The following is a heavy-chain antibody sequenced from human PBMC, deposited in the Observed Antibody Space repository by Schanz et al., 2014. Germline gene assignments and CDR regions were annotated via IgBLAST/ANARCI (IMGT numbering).Heavy chain of an antibody. D-gene: IGHD3-10*01. Sequence: EVQLVESGGGLVKPGGSLRLSCAASGITFSGYSMNWVRQAPGKGLEWVSYISGSSSTKYYADSVKGRFTISRDNAKNSLYLQMNSLRAEDTALYYCAKDGIMVQGVIWERYFDSWGQGTLVNVSS. CDR2: ISGSSSTK. CDR1: GITFSGYS. CDR3: AKDGIMVQGVIWERYFDS. V-gene: IGHV3-21*02. J-gene: IGHJ4*02.